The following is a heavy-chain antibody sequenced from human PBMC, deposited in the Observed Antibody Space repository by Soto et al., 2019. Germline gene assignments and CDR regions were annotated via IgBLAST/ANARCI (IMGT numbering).Heavy chain of an antibody. CDR2: IYSGGST. Sequence: EVQLVESGGGLVQPGGSLRLSCAASGFTVSSNYMSWVRQAPGKGLEWVSVIYSGGSTYYADSVKGRFTISRDNSKNTLYLQMNSMRAEDTAVYYCARWGRMITLGGVIVNPFDYWGQGTLVTVSS. CDR3: ARWGRMITLGGVIVNPFDY. V-gene: IGHV3-66*01. D-gene: IGHD3-16*02. J-gene: IGHJ4*02. CDR1: GFTVSSNY.